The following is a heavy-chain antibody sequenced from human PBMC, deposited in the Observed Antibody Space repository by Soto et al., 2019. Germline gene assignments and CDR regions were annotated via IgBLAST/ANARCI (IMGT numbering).Heavy chain of an antibody. CDR2: IKQDGSEK. Sequence: GGSLRLSCAASGFTFSSYWMSWVRQAPGKGLEWVANIKQDGSEKYYVDSVKGRFTISRDNAKNSLYLQMNSLRAEDTAVYYCASDPGVGDFWSVPDYWGQGTLVTVSS. CDR3: ASDPGVGDFWSVPDY. V-gene: IGHV3-7*03. D-gene: IGHD3-3*01. CDR1: GFTFSSYW. J-gene: IGHJ4*02.